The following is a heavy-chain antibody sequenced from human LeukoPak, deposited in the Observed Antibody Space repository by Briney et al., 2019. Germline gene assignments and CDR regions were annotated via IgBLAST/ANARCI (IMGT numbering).Heavy chain of an antibody. CDR2: ISAYNGNT. D-gene: IGHD3/OR15-3a*01. Sequence: ASVKVSCKASGYTFTSYGISWVRQAPGQGLEWMGWISAYNGNTNYAQKFQGRVTMTTDTSTSIAYMELRSLRSDDTAVYYCAREWTGYYVFDYWGQGTLVTVSP. J-gene: IGHJ4*02. CDR1: GYTFTSYG. V-gene: IGHV1-18*04. CDR3: AREWTGYYVFDY.